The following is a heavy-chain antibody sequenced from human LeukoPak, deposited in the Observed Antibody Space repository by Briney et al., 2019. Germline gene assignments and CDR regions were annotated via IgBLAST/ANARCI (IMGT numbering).Heavy chain of an antibody. CDR1: GFTFSSYA. D-gene: IGHD3-9*01. J-gene: IGHJ4*02. CDR3: AKGSGEHFDWLLGFDY. CDR2: ISGSGGST. V-gene: IGHV3-23*01. Sequence: GGSLRLSCAASGFTFSSYAMSWVRQAPGKGLEWVSAISGSGGSTYYADSVKGRFTISRDNSKNTLYLQMNSLRAEDTAVYYCAKGSGEHFDWLLGFDYWGQGTLVTVSS.